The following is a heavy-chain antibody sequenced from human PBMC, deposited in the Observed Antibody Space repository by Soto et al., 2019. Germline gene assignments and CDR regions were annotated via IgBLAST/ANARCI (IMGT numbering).Heavy chain of an antibody. CDR3: AREKTSYGMDL. V-gene: IGHV1-8*01. CDR1: GYTFTSYD. J-gene: IGHJ6*02. CDR2: MNPNSGNT. Sequence: QVQLVQSGAEVKKPGASVKVSCKASGYTFTSYDINWVRQATGQGLEWMGWMNPNSGNTGYAQKFQGRVTMTRNTYISTAYMELSSLRSEDAAGYSCAREKTSYGMDLWGQATTVTVTS.